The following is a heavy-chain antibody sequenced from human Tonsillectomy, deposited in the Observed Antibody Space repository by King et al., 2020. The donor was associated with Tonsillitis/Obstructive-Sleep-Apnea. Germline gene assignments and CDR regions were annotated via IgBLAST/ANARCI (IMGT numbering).Heavy chain of an antibody. CDR3: ARAGYCSGGNCYSTLFDY. Sequence: VQLVESGGGLVQPGGSLRLSCAASGFTFSSYEMNWVRQAPGKGLEWLSYIKSGGSNIYYADSVKGRFTISRDNAKNSLYLQMKSLRTEDTAVYYCARAGYCSGGNCYSTLFDYWGQGTLVTVSS. V-gene: IGHV3-48*03. CDR2: IKSGGSNI. J-gene: IGHJ4*02. D-gene: IGHD2-15*01. CDR1: GFTFSSYE.